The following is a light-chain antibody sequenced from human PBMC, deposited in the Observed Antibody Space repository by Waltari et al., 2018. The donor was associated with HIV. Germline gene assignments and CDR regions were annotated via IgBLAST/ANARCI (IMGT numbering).Light chain of an antibody. Sequence: YALTQPLSVSVSPGQTATIACSGDELTSHSIHLYRLTAGQAPVLVMYKDNERPLGIPERISGARAGKVVTLAISGVQAEDEADYYCQSAGSGATSVLFGGGTKLTVL. CDR3: QSAGSGATSVL. CDR1: ELTSHS. J-gene: IGLJ2*01. CDR2: KDN. V-gene: IGLV3-25*03.